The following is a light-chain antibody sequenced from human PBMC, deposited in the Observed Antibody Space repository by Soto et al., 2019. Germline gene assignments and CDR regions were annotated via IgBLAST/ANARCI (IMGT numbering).Light chain of an antibody. CDR1: QGISSY. J-gene: IGKJ4*01. V-gene: IGKV1-8*01. CDR3: QQYYSYPLT. CDR2: AAS. Sequence: QMTQSPSSLSASVGDRVTITCRASQGISSYLAWYQQKPGKAPKLLIYAASTLQSGVPSRVSGSGSGTDFTLTISGLQSEDFATYYCQQYYSYPLTFGGGTKVEIK.